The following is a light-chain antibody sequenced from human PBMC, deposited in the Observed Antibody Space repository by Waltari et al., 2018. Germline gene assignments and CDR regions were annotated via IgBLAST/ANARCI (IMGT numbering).Light chain of an antibody. J-gene: IGLJ3*02. Sequence: QSALTQPPSASGSPGQSVTISCTGTSSDIGDYNFVSWYQQHPGKAPKVLIYEVSKRPSGGPDRFSGSKSGNTASLTVSGLQAEDEADYYCSSHAGSWVFGGGTKLTVL. CDR3: SSHAGSWV. CDR2: EVS. CDR1: SSDIGDYNF. V-gene: IGLV2-8*01.